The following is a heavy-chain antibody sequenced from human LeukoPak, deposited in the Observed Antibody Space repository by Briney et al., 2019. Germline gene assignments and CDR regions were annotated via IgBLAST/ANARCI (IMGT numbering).Heavy chain of an antibody. CDR3: ARPSGTMTASRPGPFDI. V-gene: IGHV1-2*02. CDR1: GYTLTDYY. Sequence: ASVKVSCKASGYTLTDYYMHWVRQAPGQGLEWMGWINSNTGDTSYAQRFQGRLTMTRDASISTAYLELSGLRSDDTAVYYCARPSGTMTASRPGPFDIWGQGTMVTVSS. CDR2: INSNTGDT. D-gene: IGHD1-14*01. J-gene: IGHJ3*02.